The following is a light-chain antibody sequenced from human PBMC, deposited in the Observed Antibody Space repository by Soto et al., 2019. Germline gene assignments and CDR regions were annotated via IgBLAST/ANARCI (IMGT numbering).Light chain of an antibody. V-gene: IGKV3-11*01. CDR2: DAS. CDR1: QSVSSY. J-gene: IGKJ3*01. CDR3: QQRSNRIFT. Sequence: EIVLTQSPATLSLSPGERATLSCRARQSVSSYLAWYQQKPGQAPRLLIYDASNRATGIPARFSGSGSGTDFTLTISSLEPEDFAVSYCQQRSNRIFTFGPGTKVDIK.